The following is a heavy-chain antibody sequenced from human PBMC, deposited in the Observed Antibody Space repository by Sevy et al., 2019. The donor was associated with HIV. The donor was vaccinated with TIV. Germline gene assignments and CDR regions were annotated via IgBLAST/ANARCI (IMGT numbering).Heavy chain of an antibody. J-gene: IGHJ6*02. Sequence: GGSLRLSCAASGFTFSIYAMSWFRQAPGKGLEWVSSISRSGGSTHYADSVKGRLTISRDNSKSTLFLQMNSLRAEDTAVYYCAKVDVVVPVADYGLDVWGQGTTVTVSS. D-gene: IGHD2-2*01. CDR1: GFTFSIYA. V-gene: IGHV3-23*01. CDR2: ISRSGGST. CDR3: AKVDVVVPVADYGLDV.